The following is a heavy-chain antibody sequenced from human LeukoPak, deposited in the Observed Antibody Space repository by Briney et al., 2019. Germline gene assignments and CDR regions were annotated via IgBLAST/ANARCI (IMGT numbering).Heavy chain of an antibody. J-gene: IGHJ5*02. CDR1: GYTLTELS. Sequence: ASVKVSCKVSGYTLTELSMHWVRQAPRKGLEWMGGFDPEDGETIYAQKFQGRVTITADESTSTAYMELSSLRSEDTAVYYCARDRPGALEWLESWFDPWGQGTLVTVS. D-gene: IGHD3-3*01. V-gene: IGHV1-24*01. CDR2: FDPEDGET. CDR3: ARDRPGALEWLESWFDP.